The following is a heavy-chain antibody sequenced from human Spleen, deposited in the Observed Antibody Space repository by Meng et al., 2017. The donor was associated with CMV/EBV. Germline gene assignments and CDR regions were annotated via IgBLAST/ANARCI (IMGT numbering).Heavy chain of an antibody. Sequence: TDYYIHWVRQSPGQGLEWMGWINPNSGGTNVAQKFQGRVTMTRDTSISTAYMDLGSLRSADTALYYCARGGSRSLFGVVDPAVKYDHWGQGTLVTVSS. J-gene: IGHJ4*02. V-gene: IGHV1-2*02. CDR1: TDYY. D-gene: IGHD3-3*01. CDR3: ARGGSRSLFGVVDPAVKYDH. CDR2: INPNSGGT.